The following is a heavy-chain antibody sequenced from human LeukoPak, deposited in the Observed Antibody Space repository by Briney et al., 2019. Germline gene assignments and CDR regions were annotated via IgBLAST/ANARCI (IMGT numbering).Heavy chain of an antibody. CDR2: IRYDGSNK. D-gene: IGHD3-10*01. V-gene: IGHV3-30*02. CDR1: GCTFSRYG. CDR3: AKDSRTYYFGSGSFSLPKRPLGYFDY. J-gene: IGHJ4*02. Sequence: GGSLRLSCAASGCTFSRYGMHWVRQAPGKGLDGVAFIRYDGSNKYYADSVKGRFTISRDNSKNKLYLQMNRLRAEDTAVYYCAKDSRTYYFGSGSFSLPKRPLGYFDYWGQGILVTVSS.